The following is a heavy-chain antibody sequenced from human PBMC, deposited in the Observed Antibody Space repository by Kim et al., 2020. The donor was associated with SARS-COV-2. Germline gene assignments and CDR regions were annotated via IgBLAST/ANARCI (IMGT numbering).Heavy chain of an antibody. CDR3: AKGPYDGDVPGGYYYGMDV. V-gene: IGHV3-43D*03. CDR2: ISWDGGST. D-gene: IGHD3-16*01. Sequence: GGSLRLSCAASGFTFDDYAMHWVRQAPGKGLEWVSLISWDGGSTYYADSVKGRFTISRDNSKNSLYLQMNSLRAEDTALYYCAKGPYDGDVPGGYYYGMDVWGQGTTVTVSS. J-gene: IGHJ6*02. CDR1: GFTFDDYA.